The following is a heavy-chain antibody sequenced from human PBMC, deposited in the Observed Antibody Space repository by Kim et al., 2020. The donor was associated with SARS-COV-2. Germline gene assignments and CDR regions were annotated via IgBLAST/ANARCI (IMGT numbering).Heavy chain of an antibody. V-gene: IGHV4-34*01. D-gene: IGHD3-10*01. J-gene: IGHJ4*02. CDR2: INHSGST. Sequence: SETLSLTCAVYGGSFSGYYWSWIRQPPGKGLEWIGEINHSGSTNYNPSLKSRVTISVDTSKNQFSLKLSSVTAADTAVYYCARGLYDYGSGSYHDYWGQGTLVTVSS. CDR3: ARGLYDYGSGSYHDY. CDR1: GGSFSGYY.